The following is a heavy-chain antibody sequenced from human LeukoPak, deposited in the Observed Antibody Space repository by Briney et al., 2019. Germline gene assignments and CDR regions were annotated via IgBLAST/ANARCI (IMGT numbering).Heavy chain of an antibody. CDR3: ARANCSSTSCYGYHYYGMDV. D-gene: IGHD2-2*01. Sequence: SETLSLTCAVSGGSISSGGYSWSWIRQPPGKGLEWIGYIYHSGSTYYNPSLKSRVTISVDRSKNQFSLKLSSVTAADTAVYYCARANCSSTSCYGYHYYGMDVWGQGTTVTVSS. V-gene: IGHV4-30-2*01. CDR1: GGSISSGGYS. J-gene: IGHJ6*02. CDR2: IYHSGST.